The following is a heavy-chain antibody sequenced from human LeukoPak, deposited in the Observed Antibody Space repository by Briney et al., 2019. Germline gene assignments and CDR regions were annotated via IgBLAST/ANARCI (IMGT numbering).Heavy chain of an antibody. Sequence: ASVKVSCKASGYTFTSYGISWVRQAPGQGLEWMGWISAYNGNTNYAQKLQGRVTMTTDTSTSTAYMELRSLRSDDTAVYYCAKGQYYYGSGSRTTLYSFDYWGQGTLVTVSS. CDR3: AKGQYYYGSGSRTTLYSFDY. CDR1: GYTFTSYG. CDR2: ISAYNGNT. D-gene: IGHD3-10*01. V-gene: IGHV1-18*01. J-gene: IGHJ4*02.